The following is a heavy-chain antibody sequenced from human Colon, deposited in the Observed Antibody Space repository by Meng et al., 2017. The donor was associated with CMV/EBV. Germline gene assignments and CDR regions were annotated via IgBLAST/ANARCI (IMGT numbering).Heavy chain of an antibody. CDR1: GYSFSGSY. V-gene: IGHV1-2*06. Sequence: QVALVQSGAVVKKPGGAVTVPCKASGYSFSGSYVHWVRQAPGQGLEWMGRVNPNNGGTNSAQKLQGRVTMTSATAMNTAYMGLIGLTAVDTAVYYCARVPFGGGTSLDYWGQGTLVTVSS. D-gene: IGHD3-16*01. CDR3: ARVPFGGGTSLDY. J-gene: IGHJ4*02. CDR2: VNPNNGGT.